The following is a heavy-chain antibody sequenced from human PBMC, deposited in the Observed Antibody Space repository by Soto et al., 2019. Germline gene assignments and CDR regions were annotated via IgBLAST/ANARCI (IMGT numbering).Heavy chain of an antibody. D-gene: IGHD3-3*01. CDR2: IYWNDDK. Sequence: VPTLFNPPQTLTLTCTFSGFSLSTSGAGVGWIRQPPGKALGWLALIYWNDDKRYSPSLKSRLTITKDTSKNKVVITMKNMDPVDTATYYCAHRPSPRYNYDFWSGYYHNWFDPWGQGTLVTV. CDR3: AHRPSPRYNYDFWSGYYHNWFDP. V-gene: IGHV2-5*01. J-gene: IGHJ5*02. CDR1: GFSLSTSGAG.